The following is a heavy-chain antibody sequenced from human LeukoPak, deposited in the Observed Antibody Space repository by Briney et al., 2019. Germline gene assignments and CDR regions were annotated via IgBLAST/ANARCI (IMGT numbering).Heavy chain of an antibody. CDR2: IWYDGSNK. CDR1: GFTFSNYG. V-gene: IGHV3-33*01. D-gene: IGHD1-26*01. CDR3: ARDPGGSYLDYFDY. Sequence: PGRFLRLSCAASGFTFSNYGMHWVRQAPGKGLEWVALIWYDGSNKYYSDSVKGRFTISRDNSKNTLYLQMNSLRAEDTAVYYCARDPGGSYLDYFDYWGQGTLVTVSS. J-gene: IGHJ4*02.